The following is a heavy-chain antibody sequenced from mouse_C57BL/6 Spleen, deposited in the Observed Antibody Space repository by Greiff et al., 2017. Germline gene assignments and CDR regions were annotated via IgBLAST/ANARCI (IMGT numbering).Heavy chain of an antibody. V-gene: IGHV7-3*01. Sequence: EVKLVESGGGLVQPGGSLSLSCAASGFTFTDYYMSWVRQPPGKALEWLGFIRNKANGYTTEYSASVKGRFTISRDNSQSILYLQMNALGAEDSATYCCARYRYGSGFAYWGQGTLVTV. CDR1: GFTFTDYY. CDR2: IRNKANGYTT. J-gene: IGHJ3*01. D-gene: IGHD1-1*01. CDR3: ARYRYGSGFAY.